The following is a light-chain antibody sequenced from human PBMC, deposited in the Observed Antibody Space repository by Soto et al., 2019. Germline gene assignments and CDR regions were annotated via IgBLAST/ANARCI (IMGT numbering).Light chain of an antibody. CDR2: EVS. V-gene: IGLV2-14*01. CDR3: SSYTTSTTVV. J-gene: IGLJ1*01. CDR1: HSDVGGYDR. Sequence: QSALTQPASVSASPGQSITISCTGTHSDVGGYDRVSWSQQHPGKPPKLIIFEVSYRPSGVSNRFSGSKSGNTASLTISGLQPEDEADYYCSSYTTSTTVVFGTGTKLTVL.